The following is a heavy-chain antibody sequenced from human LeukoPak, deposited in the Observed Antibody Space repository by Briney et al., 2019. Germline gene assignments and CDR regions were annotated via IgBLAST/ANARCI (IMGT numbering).Heavy chain of an antibody. CDR3: ARDRYYYDSSRSNWYFDL. Sequence: MASENPSPTLPGSGGSISSYYWSWVREPPGKGLEWIGVIFYSGSTNYNPSLKSRVTISVDTSKNQFSLKLSSVTAADTAVYYCARDRYYYDSSRSNWYFDLWGRGTLVTVSS. V-gene: IGHV4-59*01. J-gene: IGHJ2*01. CDR1: GGSISSYY. D-gene: IGHD3-22*01. CDR2: IFYSGST.